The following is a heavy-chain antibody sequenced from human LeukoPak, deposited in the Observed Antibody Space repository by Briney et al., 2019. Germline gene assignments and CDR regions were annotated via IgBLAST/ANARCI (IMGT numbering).Heavy chain of an antibody. CDR2: ISAYNGNT. Sequence: GASVKVSCKASGYTFTSYGISWARQAPGQGLEWMGWISAYNGNTNYAQKLQGRVTMTTDTSTSTAYMELRSLRSDDTAVYYCAREAGIDYYGSGSRGWFDPWGQGTLVTVSS. J-gene: IGHJ5*02. CDR3: AREAGIDYYGSGSRGWFDP. D-gene: IGHD3-10*01. V-gene: IGHV1-18*01. CDR1: GYTFTSYG.